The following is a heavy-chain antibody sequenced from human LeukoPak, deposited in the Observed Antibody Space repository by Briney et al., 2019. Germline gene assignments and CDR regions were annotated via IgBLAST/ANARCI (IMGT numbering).Heavy chain of an antibody. CDR3: ARAHNPYYDSSGYYPY. CDR2: ISAYNGNT. D-gene: IGHD3-22*01. J-gene: IGHJ4*02. CDR1: GYTFTSYG. Sequence: ASVKVSCKASGYTFTSYGISWVRQAPGQGLEWMGWISAYNGNTNYAQKLQGRVTMTTDTSTSTAYMELRSLRSDDTAVCYCARAHNPYYDSSGYYPYWGQGTLVTVSS. V-gene: IGHV1-18*01.